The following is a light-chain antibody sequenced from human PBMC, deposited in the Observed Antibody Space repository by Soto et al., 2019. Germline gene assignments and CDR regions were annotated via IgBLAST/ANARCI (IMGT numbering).Light chain of an antibody. CDR1: SSDVGGYNF. Sequence: QSVPTQPRSVSGSPGQSVTISCTGTSSDVGGYNFFSWYQQHPGKVPKLLIYDVTKRPAGVPNRFSGSKSGNTGSLTISALQAEDEADYYCWSYAGSYTLYVFGSGTKVTVL. V-gene: IGLV2-11*01. CDR2: DVT. CDR3: WSYAGSYTLYV. J-gene: IGLJ1*01.